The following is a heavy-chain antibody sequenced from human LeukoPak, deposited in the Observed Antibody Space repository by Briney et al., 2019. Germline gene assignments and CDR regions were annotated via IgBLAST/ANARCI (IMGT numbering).Heavy chain of an antibody. V-gene: IGHV3-7*01. CDR1: GISLSRYW. CDR3: ARGLGGATVRSSEFDY. J-gene: IGHJ4*02. CDR2: IKQDESEK. Sequence: GGSLRLSCAASGISLSRYWMSWVRQAPGEGLEWVANIKQDESEKDYVDSVRGRFTISRDNAKNSLYLQMNSLRAEDTAVYYCARGLGGATVRSSEFDYWGQGTLVTVSS. D-gene: IGHD1-26*01.